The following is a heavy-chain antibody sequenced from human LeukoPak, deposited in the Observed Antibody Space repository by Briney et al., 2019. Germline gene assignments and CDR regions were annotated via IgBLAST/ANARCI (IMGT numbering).Heavy chain of an antibody. CDR1: GFTFANYD. V-gene: IGHV3-23*01. J-gene: IGHJ4*02. Sequence: GGSLRLSCDASGFTFANYDMSWVRQAPGKGLEWVSAISTSGGSTYYADSVKGRFTISRDNAHNSLYLQMNSLRADDTAVYYCTRGGSTSSRGDYWGQGTLVTVSS. D-gene: IGHD6-6*01. CDR3: TRGGSTSSRGDY. CDR2: ISTSGGST.